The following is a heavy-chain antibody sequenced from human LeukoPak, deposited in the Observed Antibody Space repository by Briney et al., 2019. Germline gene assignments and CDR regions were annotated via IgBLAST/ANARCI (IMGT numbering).Heavy chain of an antibody. Sequence: GGSLRLSCAASGFTFDDYAMHWVRQPPGKGLEWVSGISWNSDNEGYADSVKGRFTISRGNAKNSLYLQMNSLRAEDTALYYCAKDRDYGDYGYFDYWGQGTLVTVSS. V-gene: IGHV3-9*01. D-gene: IGHD4-17*01. J-gene: IGHJ4*02. CDR3: AKDRDYGDYGYFDY. CDR1: GFTFDDYA. CDR2: ISWNSDNE.